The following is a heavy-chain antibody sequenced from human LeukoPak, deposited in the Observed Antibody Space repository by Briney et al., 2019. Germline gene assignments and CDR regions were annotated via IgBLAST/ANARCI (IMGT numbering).Heavy chain of an antibody. V-gene: IGHV1-46*01. Sequence: ASVKVSCKASGYTFTSYYMHWVRQAPGQGLEWMGIINPSGGSTSYAQKFQGRVTMTRDTSTSTVYMELSSVTAADTAVYYCARDSSSWPTGGWFDPWGQGTLVTVSS. CDR1: GYTFTSYY. CDR3: ARDSSSWPTGGWFDP. D-gene: IGHD6-13*01. J-gene: IGHJ5*02. CDR2: INPSGGST.